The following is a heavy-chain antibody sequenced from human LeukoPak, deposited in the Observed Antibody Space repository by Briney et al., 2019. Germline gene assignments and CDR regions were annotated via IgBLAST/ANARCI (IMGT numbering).Heavy chain of an antibody. D-gene: IGHD6-13*01. CDR1: GFTFKNYW. J-gene: IGHJ4*02. CDR2: INTDGSST. V-gene: IGHV3-74*01. Sequence: GGSLRLSCAASGFTFKNYWMHWVRQAPGKGLMWVSRINTDGSSTTYADSVKGRFTISRDNAKNTLYLQMNSLRAEDTAVYYCARGASSWDYWGQGTLVTVSS. CDR3: ARGASSWDY.